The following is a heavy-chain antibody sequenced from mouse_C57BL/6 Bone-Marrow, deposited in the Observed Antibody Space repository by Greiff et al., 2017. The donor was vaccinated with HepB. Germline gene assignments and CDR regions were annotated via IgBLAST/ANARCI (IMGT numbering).Heavy chain of an antibody. CDR3: ARWKFYGSSYWWYFDV. CDR1: GYTFTSYW. CDR2: IYPSDSET. Sequence: QVQLQQPGAELVRPGSSVKLSCKASGYTFTSYWMDWVKQRPGQGLEWIGNIYPSDSETHYNQKFKDKATLTVDKSSSTAYMQLSSLTSEDSAVYYCARWKFYGSSYWWYFDVWGTGTTVTVSS. V-gene: IGHV1-61*01. J-gene: IGHJ1*03. D-gene: IGHD1-1*01.